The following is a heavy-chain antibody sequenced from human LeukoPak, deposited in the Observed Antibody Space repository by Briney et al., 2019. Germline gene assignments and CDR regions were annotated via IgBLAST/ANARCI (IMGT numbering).Heavy chain of an antibody. J-gene: IGHJ4*02. V-gene: IGHV3-7*03. CDR3: AKVRFGVTARYHFDF. D-gene: IGHD3-10*01. Sequence: PGGSLRLSCAASGFTFSNYWMSWVRQAPGKGLEWVANIKQDGSEKYYVDSVKGRFTISRDNSKNTLYLQMNSLRAEDTAVYYCAKVRFGVTARYHFDFWGQGTLVTVSS. CDR1: GFTFSNYW. CDR2: IKQDGSEK.